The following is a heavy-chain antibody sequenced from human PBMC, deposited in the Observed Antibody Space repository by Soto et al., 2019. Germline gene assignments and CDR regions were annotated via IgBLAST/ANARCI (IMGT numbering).Heavy chain of an antibody. CDR2: INHSGST. CDR3: AGGEDCSSTSCYDYYYYGMDV. CDR1: GGSFSGYY. D-gene: IGHD2-2*01. Sequence: PSETLSLTCAVYGGSFSGYYWSWIRQPPGKGLEWIGEINHSGSTNYNPSLKSRVTISVDTSKNQFSLKLSSVTAADTAVYYCAGGEDCSSTSCYDYYYYGMDVWGQGTTVTVSS. J-gene: IGHJ6*02. V-gene: IGHV4-34*01.